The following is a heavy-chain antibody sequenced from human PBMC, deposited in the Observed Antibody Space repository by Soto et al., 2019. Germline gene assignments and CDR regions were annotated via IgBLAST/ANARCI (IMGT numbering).Heavy chain of an antibody. J-gene: IGHJ4*02. V-gene: IGHV1-18*01. CDR2: ISAYNGNT. D-gene: IGHD3-22*01. CDR1: GYTFTSYG. CDR3: ARDYYDSGGYPTLGLFDY. Sequence: ASVKVSCKASGYTFTSYGISWVRQAPGQGLEWMGWISAYNGNTNYAQKLQGRVTMTSDTSTSTAYMELRSLRSDDTAVYYCARDYYDSGGYPTLGLFDYWGQGTLVTVSS.